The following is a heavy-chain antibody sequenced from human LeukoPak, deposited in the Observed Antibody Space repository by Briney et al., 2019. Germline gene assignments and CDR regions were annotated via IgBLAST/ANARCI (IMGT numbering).Heavy chain of an antibody. CDR1: GFTFSSYA. CDR2: ISYDGGNK. J-gene: IGHJ3*02. Sequence: GGSLRLSCAASGFTFSSYAMHWVRQAPGKGLEWVAVISYDGGNKYYADSVKGRFTISRDNSKNTLYLQMNSLRAEDTAVYYCAKIGTSGDIVGATRLRAFDIWGQGTIVTLSS. V-gene: IGHV3-30*18. D-gene: IGHD1-26*01. CDR3: AKIGTSGDIVGATRLRAFDI.